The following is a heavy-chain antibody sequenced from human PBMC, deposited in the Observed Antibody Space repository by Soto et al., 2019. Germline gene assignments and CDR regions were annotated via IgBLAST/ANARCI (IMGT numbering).Heavy chain of an antibody. J-gene: IGHJ6*02. CDR2: INQYGSEK. D-gene: IGHD3-16*01. CDR3: ASLGRHG. CDR1: GFSFSDSW. V-gene: IGHV3-7*01. Sequence: GGSLRLSCAASGFSFSDSWMDWVRQAPGKGPEWVANINQYGSEKNYVDSVKGRFTISRDNAKNSLYLQMNSLRVEDTAVYYCASLGRHGWGQGTTVTVSS.